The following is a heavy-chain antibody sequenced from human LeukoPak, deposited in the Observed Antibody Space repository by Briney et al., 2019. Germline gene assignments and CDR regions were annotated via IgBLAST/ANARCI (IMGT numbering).Heavy chain of an antibody. CDR3: ARGGIRIAAARLFDY. V-gene: IGHV3-21*01. CDR2: ISSSSSYI. D-gene: IGHD6-13*01. CDR1: GFTFSSYS. J-gene: IGHJ4*02. Sequence: GGSLRLSCAASGFTFSSYSMNWVRQAPGKGLEWVSSISSSSSYIYYADSVKGRFTVSRDNAKNSLYLQMNSLRAEDTAVYYCARGGIRIAAARLFDYWGQGTLVTVSS.